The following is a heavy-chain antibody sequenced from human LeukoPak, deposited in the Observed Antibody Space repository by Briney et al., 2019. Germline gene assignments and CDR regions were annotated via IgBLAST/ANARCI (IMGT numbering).Heavy chain of an antibody. D-gene: IGHD3-10*01. Sequence: PSVKVSCKASGYTFTSYDISWVRQATGRGLEWMGWMNPNSGNAGYAQRFQGRVTMTRNNSISTAYMELTSLRSEDTAVYYCGRPLQRGSWTQRALDYWGQGTLVTVSS. CDR3: GRPLQRGSWTQRALDY. CDR1: GYTFTSYD. J-gene: IGHJ4*02. V-gene: IGHV1-8*01. CDR2: MNPNSGNA.